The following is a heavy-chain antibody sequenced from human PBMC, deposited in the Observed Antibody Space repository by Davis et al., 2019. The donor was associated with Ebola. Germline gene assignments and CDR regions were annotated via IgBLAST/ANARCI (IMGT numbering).Heavy chain of an antibody. CDR2: IYYSGGA. Sequence: SETLSLTCTVSGDSISGYYWSWIRQPPGKGLEWIGYIYYSGGAIYNPSLKSRVTISVDTSKNQFSLKLSSVTAADTAVYYCARVLRWGKDIVVVVAATPHDAFDIWGQGTMVTVSS. J-gene: IGHJ3*02. D-gene: IGHD2-15*01. V-gene: IGHV4-59*12. CDR3: ARVLRWGKDIVVVVAATPHDAFDI. CDR1: GDSISGYY.